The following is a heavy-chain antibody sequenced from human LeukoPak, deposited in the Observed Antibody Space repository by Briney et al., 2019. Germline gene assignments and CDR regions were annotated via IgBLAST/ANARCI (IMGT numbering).Heavy chain of an antibody. CDR2: ISVRSNYI. V-gene: IGHV3-21*01. CDR1: GYTFSSYC. CDR3: VRLRRNSDTSGFYYYYDF. Sequence: GGSLRLSCAASGYTFSSYCMNWVRQAPGKGLEWVASISVRSNYIYYADSVRGRFRISRDDARDSLYLQMNSLRAEDTAVYYCVRLRRNSDTSGFYYYYDFWGQGTLVTVSS. D-gene: IGHD3-22*01. J-gene: IGHJ4*02.